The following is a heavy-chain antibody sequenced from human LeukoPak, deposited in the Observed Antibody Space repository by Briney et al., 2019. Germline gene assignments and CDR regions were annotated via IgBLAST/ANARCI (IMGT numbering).Heavy chain of an antibody. CDR1: GGSFSGYY. J-gene: IGHJ4*02. V-gene: IGHV4-34*01. CDR2: INHSGST. D-gene: IGHD2/OR15-2a*01. CDR3: ARDLSSDY. Sequence: SETLSLTCAVYGGSFSGYYWSWIRQPPGKGLEWIGEINHSGSTNYNPSLKSRVTISVDTSKNQFSLKLSSVTAADTAVYYCARDLSSDYWGQGTQVTVSS.